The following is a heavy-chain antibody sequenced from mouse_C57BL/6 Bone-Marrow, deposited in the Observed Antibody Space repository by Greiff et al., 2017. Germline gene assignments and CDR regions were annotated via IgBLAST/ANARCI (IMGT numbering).Heavy chain of an antibody. Sequence: VQLKESGGGLVKPGGSLKLSCAASGFTFSDYGMHWVRQAPEKGLEGVAYISSGSSTIYYADTVKGRFTSSRANAKKTLFLQMTSLRSEDTAMYYCARGGFDYWGQGTTLTVSS. CDR1: GFTFSDYG. CDR3: ARGGFDY. CDR2: ISSGSSTI. J-gene: IGHJ2*01. V-gene: IGHV5-17*01.